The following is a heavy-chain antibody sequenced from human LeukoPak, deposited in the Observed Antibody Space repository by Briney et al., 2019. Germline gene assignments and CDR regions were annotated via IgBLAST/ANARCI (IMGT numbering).Heavy chain of an antibody. J-gene: IGHJ3*02. CDR1: GGSISSGGYS. CDR3: ARGRSANYDDAFDI. Sequence: PSETLSLTCAVSGGSISSGGYSWSWIRQPPGKGLEWIGYIYHSGSTYYNPSLKSRVTISVDRSKNQFSLKLSSVTAADTAMYYCARGRSANYDDAFDIWGQGTMVTVSS. D-gene: IGHD3-22*01. CDR2: IYHSGST. V-gene: IGHV4-30-2*01.